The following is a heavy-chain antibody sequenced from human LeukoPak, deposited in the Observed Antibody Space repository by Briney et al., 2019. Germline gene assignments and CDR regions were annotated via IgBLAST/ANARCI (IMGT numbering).Heavy chain of an antibody. Sequence: PGGSLRLSCAASGFTFSSYSMNWARQAPGKGLEWVSYISSGSSTIYYADSVKGRFTISRDNAKNSLYLQMNSLRAEDTALYYCARDPTLYGPPNAFDIWGQGTMVTVSS. D-gene: IGHD3-10*01. CDR2: ISSGSSTI. CDR3: ARDPTLYGPPNAFDI. CDR1: GFTFSSYS. J-gene: IGHJ3*02. V-gene: IGHV3-48*04.